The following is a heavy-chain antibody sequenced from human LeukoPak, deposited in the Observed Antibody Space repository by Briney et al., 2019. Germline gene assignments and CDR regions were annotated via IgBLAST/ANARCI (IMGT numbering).Heavy chain of an antibody. Sequence: GGSLRLSCAASGFTFSSYSMNWVRQAPGKGLEWVSAIGGSGGSTYYADSVKGRFTISRDNSKNTLYLQMNSLRAEDTAVYYCARYSRLRRTVAGTTGYWGQGTLATVSS. CDR3: ARYSRLRRTVAGTTGY. V-gene: IGHV3-23*01. CDR1: GFTFSSYS. CDR2: IGGSGGST. D-gene: IGHD6-19*01. J-gene: IGHJ4*02.